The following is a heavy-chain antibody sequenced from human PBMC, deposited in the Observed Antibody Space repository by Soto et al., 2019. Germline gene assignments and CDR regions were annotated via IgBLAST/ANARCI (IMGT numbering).Heavy chain of an antibody. CDR2: IIPIFGTA. V-gene: IGHV1-69*01. Sequence: QVQLVQSGAEVKKPGSSVKVSCKASGGTFSSYAISWVRQAPGQGLEWMGGIIPIFGTANYAQKFQGRVTLTADESTSTAYMELSSLRFEDTAVYYCARALHDYYDSSGGFDYWGQGTLVTVSS. CDR1: GGTFSSYA. CDR3: ARALHDYYDSSGGFDY. J-gene: IGHJ4*02. D-gene: IGHD3-22*01.